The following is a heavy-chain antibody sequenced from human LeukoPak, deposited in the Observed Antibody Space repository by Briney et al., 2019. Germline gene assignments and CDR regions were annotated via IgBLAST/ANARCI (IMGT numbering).Heavy chain of an antibody. CDR2: ISGSGDST. J-gene: IGHJ4*02. D-gene: IGHD3-16*01. V-gene: IGHV3-64*01. CDR1: GFIFSNYA. Sequence: GGSLRLSCEASGFIFSNYAMHWVRQAPGKGLEYVSAISGSGDSTYYANSVRGRLTVPRDNSKNTLYLQMGSLRADDMAVYYCARVGDLNYFDYWGQGTLVTVSS. CDR3: ARVGDLNYFDY.